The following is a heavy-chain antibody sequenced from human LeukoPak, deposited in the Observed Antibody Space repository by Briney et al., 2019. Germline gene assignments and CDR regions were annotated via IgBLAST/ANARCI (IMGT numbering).Heavy chain of an antibody. D-gene: IGHD4-17*01. J-gene: IGHJ4*02. Sequence: PGGSLRLSCAASGFTFSGSAMHWVRQASGRGLEWVGRIRSKANSYATAYAASVKGRFTISRDDSNNTAYLQMNSLKTEDTAVYYCTRILVTTYWGQGTLVTVSS. CDR3: TRILVTTY. CDR1: GFTFSGSA. V-gene: IGHV3-73*01. CDR2: IRSKANSYAT.